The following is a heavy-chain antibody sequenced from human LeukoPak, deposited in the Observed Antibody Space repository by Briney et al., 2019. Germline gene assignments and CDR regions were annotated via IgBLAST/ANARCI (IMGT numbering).Heavy chain of an antibody. CDR2: INHSGST. D-gene: IGHD5-12*01. J-gene: IGHJ4*02. CDR1: GGSFSGYY. CDR3: ARVQVATTSYYFDY. Sequence: SETLSLTCAVYGGSFSGYYWSWIRQPPGKGLEWIGEINHSGSTNYNPSLKSRVTMSVDTSKNQFSLKLSSVTAADTAVYYCARVQVATTSYYFDYWGQGTLVTVSS. V-gene: IGHV4-34*01.